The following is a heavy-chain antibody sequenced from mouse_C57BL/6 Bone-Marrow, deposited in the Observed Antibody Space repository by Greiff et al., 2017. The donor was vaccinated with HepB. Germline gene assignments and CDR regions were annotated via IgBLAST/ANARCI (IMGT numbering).Heavy chain of an antibody. D-gene: IGHD1-1*01. CDR1: GYTFTGYW. V-gene: IGHV1-9*01. CDR2: ILPGSGST. J-gene: IGHJ2*01. Sequence: VKLMESGAELMKPGASVKLSCKATGYTFTGYWIEWVKQRPGHGLEWIGEILPGSGSTNYNEKFKGKATFTADTSSNTAYMQLSSLITEDSAIYYCARRDNYGSFDYWGQGTTLTVSS. CDR3: ARRDNYGSFDY.